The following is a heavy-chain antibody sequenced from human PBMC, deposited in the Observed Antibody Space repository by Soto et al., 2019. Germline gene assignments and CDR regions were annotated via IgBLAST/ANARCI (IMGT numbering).Heavy chain of an antibody. J-gene: IGHJ4*02. D-gene: IGHD3-9*01. CDR3: ARGGYYDILTGYHDFFDF. V-gene: IGHV4-34*01. Sequence: QVHLQQWGAGLLKPSQTLSLTCAVYGGSFSGYYWSWIRQPPGKGLEWIGEINHRGSTNYNPSLKSRITISLDTSKSQFSLKLSSVTAADTAVYYCARGGYYDILTGYHDFFDFWGQGTLVTVSS. CDR1: GGSFSGYY. CDR2: INHRGST.